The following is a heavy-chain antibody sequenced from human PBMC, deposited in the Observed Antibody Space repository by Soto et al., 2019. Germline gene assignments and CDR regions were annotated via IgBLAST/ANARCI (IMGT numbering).Heavy chain of an antibody. J-gene: IGHJ4*02. CDR1: GGSISRGGYS. CDR3: ARSGTNGVGYNPGNFDY. V-gene: IGHV4-30-2*01. Sequence: QLQLQESGSGLVKPSQTLSLTCAVSGGSISRGGYSWRWIRQPPGKGLEWIGYIYHSGSTYYNPSLKSRVTIAVDRSKNQFALKLSSVTAADTAVYYCARSGTNGVGYNPGNFDYWGQGTLVTVSS. D-gene: IGHD2-8*01. CDR2: IYHSGST.